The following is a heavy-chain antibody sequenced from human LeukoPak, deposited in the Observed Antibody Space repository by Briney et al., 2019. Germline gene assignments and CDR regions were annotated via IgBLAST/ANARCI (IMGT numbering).Heavy chain of an antibody. V-gene: IGHV1-3*01. CDR1: GYTFTSYA. Sequence: GSVKVSCKASGYTFTSYAMHWVRQAPGQRLEWMGWINAGNGDTKYSQKFQGRVTITRDTSASTAYMELSSLRSEDTAVYYCAREGFYCTTTNCYNDYWGQGTLVTVSS. D-gene: IGHD2-2*02. J-gene: IGHJ4*02. CDR2: INAGNGDT. CDR3: AREGFYCTTTNCYNDY.